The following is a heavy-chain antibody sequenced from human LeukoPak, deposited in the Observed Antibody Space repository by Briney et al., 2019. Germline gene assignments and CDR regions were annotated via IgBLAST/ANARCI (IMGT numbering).Heavy chain of an antibody. V-gene: IGHV3-48*03. Sequence: GGSLRLSCAASGFSFSSYAMSWVRQAPGKGLEWVSYISSSGSTIYYADSVKGRFTISRDNAKNSLYLQMNSLRAEDTAVYYCAATYYYDGSGDYWGQGTLVTVSS. CDR1: GFSFSSYA. J-gene: IGHJ4*02. CDR3: AATYYYDGSGDY. D-gene: IGHD3-22*01. CDR2: ISSSGSTI.